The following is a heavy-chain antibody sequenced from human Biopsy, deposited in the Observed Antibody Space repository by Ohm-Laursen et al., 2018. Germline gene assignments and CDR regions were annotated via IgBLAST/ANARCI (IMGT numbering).Heavy chain of an antibody. CDR3: ARPLRGGEYEGFDL. D-gene: IGHD4-17*01. CDR1: DGSINSNDYY. CDR2: VHYSGAP. Sequence: SQTLSLTCTVSDGSINSNDYYWGWIRQAPGKGLEWLGSVHYSGAPYYNPPLTSRTTLSVATAKNQFFLKLSASTAADTVVYYCARPLRGGEYEGFDLWGPGTMVAVSP. J-gene: IGHJ3*01. V-gene: IGHV4-39*01.